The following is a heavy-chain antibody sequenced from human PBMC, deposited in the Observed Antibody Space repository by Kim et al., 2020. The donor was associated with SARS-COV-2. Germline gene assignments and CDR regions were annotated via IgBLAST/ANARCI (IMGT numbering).Heavy chain of an antibody. CDR2: IYYSRST. Sequence: SETLSLTCTVSGGSISSSSYYWGWIRQPPGKGLEWIGSIYYSRSTYYNPSLKSRVTISVDTSKNQFSLKLSSVTAADTAVYYCATSWVVVITTAGWFNPWGQGTLVTVSS. V-gene: IGHV4-39*01. CDR3: ATSWVVVITTAGWFNP. D-gene: IGHD3-22*01. CDR1: GGSISSSSYY. J-gene: IGHJ5*02.